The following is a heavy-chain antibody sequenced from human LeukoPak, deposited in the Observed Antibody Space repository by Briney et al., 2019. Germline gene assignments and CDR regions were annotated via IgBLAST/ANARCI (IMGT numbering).Heavy chain of an antibody. Sequence: ASVSVSCKASGYTFTVYYMHWVRQAPGQGRGWVGWINPNSGGTNYAQKFQGRVTMTRDTSISTAYMELSRLRSDDTAVYYCASQSGSYAAAFDIWGQGTMVTVSS. CDR2: INPNSGGT. J-gene: IGHJ3*02. CDR1: GYTFTVYY. V-gene: IGHV1-2*02. D-gene: IGHD1-26*01. CDR3: ASQSGSYAAAFDI.